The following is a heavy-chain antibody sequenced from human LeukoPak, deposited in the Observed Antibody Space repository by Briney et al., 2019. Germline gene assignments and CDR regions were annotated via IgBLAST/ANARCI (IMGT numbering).Heavy chain of an antibody. Sequence: ASVKVSCKASGYTFTGYYMHWVRQAPGQGLEWMGWINPNSGGTNYAQKFQGRVTMTRDTSISTAYMELSRLRSDDTAVYYCARYVWFGELSTTAGNDAFDIWGQGTMVTVSS. D-gene: IGHD3-10*01. CDR3: ARYVWFGELSTTAGNDAFDI. J-gene: IGHJ3*02. V-gene: IGHV1-2*02. CDR2: INPNSGGT. CDR1: GYTFTGYY.